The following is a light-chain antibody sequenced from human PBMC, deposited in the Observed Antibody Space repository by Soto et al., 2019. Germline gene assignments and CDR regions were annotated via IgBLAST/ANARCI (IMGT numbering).Light chain of an antibody. Sequence: DSQMTQSPSSLSASVGDRVTITCRASQSINSYLNWYQQKPGKAPKLLIYAASSLQSGVPSRFSGSGSGTDFTLTISRLQPEDFATYYCQQSYNTPITFGQGTRLEI. J-gene: IGKJ5*01. CDR1: QSINSY. V-gene: IGKV1-39*01. CDR3: QQSYNTPIT. CDR2: AAS.